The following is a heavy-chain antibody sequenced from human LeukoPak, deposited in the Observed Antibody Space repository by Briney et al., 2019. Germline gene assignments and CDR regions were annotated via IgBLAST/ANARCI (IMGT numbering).Heavy chain of an antibody. CDR2: INHSGST. CDR3: ARTFSIFGAAHGAFDL. V-gene: IGHV4-34*01. J-gene: IGHJ3*01. CDR1: GGSFSGYY. Sequence: SETLSLTCAVYGGSFSGYYWSWIRQPPGKGLEWIGEINHSGSTNYNPSLKSRVTISVDTSKNQFSLKLSSVTAADTAVYYCARTFSIFGAAHGAFDLWGQGTMVTVSS. D-gene: IGHD3-3*01.